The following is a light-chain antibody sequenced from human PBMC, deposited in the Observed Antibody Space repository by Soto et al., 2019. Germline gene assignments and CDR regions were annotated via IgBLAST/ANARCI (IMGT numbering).Light chain of an antibody. CDR2: KAS. V-gene: IGKV1-5*03. Sequence: DIQMTQSPSTLSASVGDRVTITCRASQSISSWLAWYQQNPGKAPKLLIYKASTLESGVPSRFSGSGSGTEVTLTISSLQPDDFATYYCQQYTSNPLTFGGGTKVEIK. CDR1: QSISSW. J-gene: IGKJ4*01. CDR3: QQYTSNPLT.